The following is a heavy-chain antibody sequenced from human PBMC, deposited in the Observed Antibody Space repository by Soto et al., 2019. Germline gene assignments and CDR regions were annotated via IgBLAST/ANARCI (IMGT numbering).Heavy chain of an antibody. D-gene: IGHD2-15*01. V-gene: IGHV3-11*06. CDR1: IFNFGDSH. Sequence: SCAGSIFNFGDSHMSWIPQAPGKGMEWLSYISPGSRYPAYADSVKGRFTISRDNDQRSLYLQMMSLTAEGTALYYFVSRGGAGVFYPRGQGTEVIVAS. J-gene: IGHJ5*02. CDR2: ISPGSRYP. CDR3: VSRGGAGVFYP.